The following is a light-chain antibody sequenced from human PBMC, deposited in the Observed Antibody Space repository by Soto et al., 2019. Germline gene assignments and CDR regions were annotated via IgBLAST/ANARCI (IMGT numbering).Light chain of an antibody. Sequence: DVVMTQSPLSLPVTLGQPASIYCSSSQSLVYSDGTTYLSLFQQRPSQSPRRLIYKVSSRDSGVPERFRGSESVTDFTLKSSRVESEDVGVFYCLQGTHLPNTFGQGTKLEIK. CDR3: LQGTHLPNT. V-gene: IGKV2-30*01. CDR2: KVS. J-gene: IGKJ2*01. CDR1: QSLVYSDGTTY.